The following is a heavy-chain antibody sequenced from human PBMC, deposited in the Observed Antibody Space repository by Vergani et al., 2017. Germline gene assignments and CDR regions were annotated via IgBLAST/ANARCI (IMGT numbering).Heavy chain of an antibody. Sequence: QVQLVQSGAEVTKPGASVKVSCKVSGYTLTELSMHWVRQAPGKGLEWMGGFDPEDRETIYAMKFQGRVTMTEDTSTDTAYMELSSPRSEATAVYYCATLGYCSSTSFYTKSISGDAGYYYYYMDVWGKGTTVTVSS. CDR1: GYTLTELS. V-gene: IGHV1-24*01. CDR3: ATLGYCSSTSFYTKSISGDAGYYYYYMDV. D-gene: IGHD2-2*02. CDR2: FDPEDRET. J-gene: IGHJ6*03.